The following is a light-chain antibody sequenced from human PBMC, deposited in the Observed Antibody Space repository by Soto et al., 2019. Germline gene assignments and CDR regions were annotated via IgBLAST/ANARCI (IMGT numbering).Light chain of an antibody. CDR2: DVS. CDR1: SSDVGDYNY. J-gene: IGLJ1*01. Sequence: HSVLTQPPSVSGSPGQSITISCTGTSSDVGDYNYVSWYQHHPGKAPKLMIFDVSNRPSGVSNRFSGSKSGNTASLTISGLQPEDEVVYYCSSYTTSHTRHIAFGTWSXVTDL. V-gene: IGLV2-14*03. CDR3: SSYTTSHTRHIA.